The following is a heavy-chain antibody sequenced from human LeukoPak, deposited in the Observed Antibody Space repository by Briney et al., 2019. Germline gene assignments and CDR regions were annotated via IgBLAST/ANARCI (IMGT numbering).Heavy chain of an antibody. J-gene: IGHJ4*02. CDR1: GGTFSSYA. CDR2: IIPILGIA. Sequence: SVKVSCRASGGTFSSYAISWVRQAPGQGLEWMGRIIPILGIANYAQKFQGRVTITADKSTSTAYMELSSLRSEDTAVYYCASRPYSSGPLDYWGQGTLVTVSS. CDR3: ASRPYSSGPLDY. D-gene: IGHD6-19*01. V-gene: IGHV1-69*04.